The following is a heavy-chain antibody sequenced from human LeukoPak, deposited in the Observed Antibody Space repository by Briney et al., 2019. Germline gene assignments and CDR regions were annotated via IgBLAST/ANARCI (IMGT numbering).Heavy chain of an antibody. V-gene: IGHV3-30-3*01. J-gene: IGHJ4*02. CDR2: ISYDGSNK. D-gene: IGHD3-22*01. CDR1: GFTFSNSN. CDR3: ARVIVVAQALDY. Sequence: QSGGSLRLSCAASGFTFSNSNMAWVRQAPGKGLEWVAVISYDGSNKYYADSVKGRFTISRDNSKNTLYLQMNSLRAEDTAVYYCARVIVVAQALDYWGQGTLVTVSS.